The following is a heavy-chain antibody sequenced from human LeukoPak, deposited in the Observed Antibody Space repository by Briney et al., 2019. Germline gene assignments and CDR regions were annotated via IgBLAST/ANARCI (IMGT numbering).Heavy chain of an antibody. CDR2: ISGSGGST. V-gene: IGHV3-23*01. J-gene: IGHJ3*02. CDR3: AKDTAMVTAFDI. CDR1: GFTFSSYA. Sequence: WGVLRLSCACSGFTFSSYAMSWVRQAPGKGLEWVSAISGSGGSTYYADSVKGRFTISRDNSKNTLYLQMNSLRAEDTAVYYCAKDTAMVTAFDIWGQGTMVTVSS. D-gene: IGHD5-18*01.